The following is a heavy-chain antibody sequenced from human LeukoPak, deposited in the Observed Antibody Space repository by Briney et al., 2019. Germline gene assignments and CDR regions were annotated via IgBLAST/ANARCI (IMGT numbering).Heavy chain of an antibody. CDR3: VLRGSAFDI. J-gene: IGHJ3*02. V-gene: IGHV1-69*06. Sequence: GASVKVSCKASGGTFSSYAISWVRQAPGQGLEWMGGIIPIFGTANYAQKFQGRVTITADKSTSTAYMELSSLRSEDTAVYYCVLRGSAFDIWGQGTMVTVSS. D-gene: IGHD3-16*01. CDR2: IIPIFGTA. CDR1: GGTFSSYA.